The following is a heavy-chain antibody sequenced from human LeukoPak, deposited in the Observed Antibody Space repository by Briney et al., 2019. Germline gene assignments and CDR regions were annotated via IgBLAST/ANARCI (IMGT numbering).Heavy chain of an antibody. V-gene: IGHV3-30-3*01. Sequence: PRRSLRLSCAASGFTSSSYAIHWVRQAPGKGLEWVAIISYDGSNKYYAESVKGRFTISRDNSKNTLYLQMNSLRTEDTAVYFCAREGSSSSFDYWGQGTLVTVSS. CDR3: AREGSSSSFDY. CDR1: GFTSSSYA. D-gene: IGHD6-13*01. J-gene: IGHJ4*02. CDR2: ISYDGSNK.